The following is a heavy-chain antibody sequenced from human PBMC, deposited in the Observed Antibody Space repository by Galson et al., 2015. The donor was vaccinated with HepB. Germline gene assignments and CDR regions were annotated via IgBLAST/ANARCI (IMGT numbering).Heavy chain of an antibody. V-gene: IGHV3-15*01. D-gene: IGHD3-10*01. CDR2: IRTKIDDAAT. CDR1: GFIFTDAW. CDR3: ATGVRPGDGTFDY. Sequence: SLRLSCAASGFIFTDAWMTWVRQVPGKGLEWVGPIRTKIDDAATDYAAPVKGRFTILRDDTKNMLYMQMNSLEIEDTAVYHCATGVRPGDGTFDYWGQGTLVTVSS. J-gene: IGHJ4*02.